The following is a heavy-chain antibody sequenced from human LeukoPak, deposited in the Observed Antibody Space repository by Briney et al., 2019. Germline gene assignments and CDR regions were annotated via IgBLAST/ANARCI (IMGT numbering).Heavy chain of an antibody. J-gene: IGHJ4*02. CDR3: AKDPVTMVRGVPYY. Sequence: GGSLRLSCAASGFTFSSYAMSWVRQAPGKGLEWVSAISGSGAYTYYADSVKGRFTISRDNSKNTLYLQMNSLRAEDTAVYYCAKDPVTMVRGVPYYWGQGTLVTVSS. CDR1: GFTFSSYA. CDR2: ISGSGAYT. D-gene: IGHD3-10*01. V-gene: IGHV3-23*01.